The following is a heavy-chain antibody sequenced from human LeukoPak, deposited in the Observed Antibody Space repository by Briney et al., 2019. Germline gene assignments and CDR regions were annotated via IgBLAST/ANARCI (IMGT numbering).Heavy chain of an antibody. CDR1: GGSISSYY. D-gene: IGHD2-2*02. CDR2: IYTSGST. Sequence: SETLSLTCTVSGGSISSYYWSWIRQPAGKGLEWIGRIYTSGSTNYNPSLKSRVTMSVDTSKNQFSLKLSSVTAADTAVYYCARDYGIPAAIGKVLNWFDPWGQGTLVTVSS. J-gene: IGHJ5*02. V-gene: IGHV4-4*07. CDR3: ARDYGIPAAIGKVLNWFDP.